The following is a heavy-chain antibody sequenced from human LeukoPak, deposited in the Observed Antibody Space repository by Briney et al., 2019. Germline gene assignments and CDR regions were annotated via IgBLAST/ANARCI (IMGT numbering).Heavy chain of an antibody. Sequence: GRSLRLSCAASGLTFDDYAMHWVRHAPGKGLEWVSGISWNSGSIGYADSVKGRFTISRDNAKNSLYLQMNSLRAEDTALYYCAKDRHCSSTSCYAFDIWGQGTMVTVSS. D-gene: IGHD2-2*01. CDR2: ISWNSGSI. V-gene: IGHV3-9*01. CDR1: GLTFDDYA. CDR3: AKDRHCSSTSCYAFDI. J-gene: IGHJ3*02.